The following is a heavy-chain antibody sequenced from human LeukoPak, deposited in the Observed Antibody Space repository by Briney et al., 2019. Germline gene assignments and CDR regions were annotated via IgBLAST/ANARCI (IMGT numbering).Heavy chain of an antibody. CDR2: INHSGST. D-gene: IGHD2/OR15-2a*01. J-gene: IGHJ3*02. CDR3: ATTSMYAFDI. CDR1: GGSFSGYY. Sequence: SETLSLTCAVYGGSFSGYYWSWIRQPPGKGLEWIGKINHSGSTNYNPSLKSRVTISVDTSKNQFSLKLSSVTAADTAVYYCATTSMYAFDIWGQGTMVTVSS. V-gene: IGHV4-34*01.